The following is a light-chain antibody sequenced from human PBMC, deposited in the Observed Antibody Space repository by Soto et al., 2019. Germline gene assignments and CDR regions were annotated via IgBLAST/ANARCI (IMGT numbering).Light chain of an antibody. CDR3: QQYHDWPLT. J-gene: IGKJ4*02. CDR2: GAS. CDR1: QSVRSN. Sequence: EIVMTQSPATLSVSPGERATLSCRASQSVRSNLAWYQQKPGQAPRLLIYGASTRATGIPARFSVSGSGTDFTLTISSLQSEDFAVYYWQQYHDWPLTFGGGTKVDIK. V-gene: IGKV3-15*01.